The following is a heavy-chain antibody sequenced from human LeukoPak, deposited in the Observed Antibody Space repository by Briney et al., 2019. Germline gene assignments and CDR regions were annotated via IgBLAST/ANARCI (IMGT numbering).Heavy chain of an antibody. D-gene: IGHD4-17*01. V-gene: IGHV3-48*02. CDR1: GFTFTSYS. J-gene: IGHJ4*02. CDR3: ARGYYGVYVVDY. Sequence: AGGSLRLSCAASGFTFTSYSMDWVRQAPGKGLEWVSYISSSSTTIYYADSVKGRFTMSRDNAKNSLYLQMNSLRDEDTAVYYCARGYYGVYVVDYWGQGTLVTVSS. CDR2: ISSSSTTI.